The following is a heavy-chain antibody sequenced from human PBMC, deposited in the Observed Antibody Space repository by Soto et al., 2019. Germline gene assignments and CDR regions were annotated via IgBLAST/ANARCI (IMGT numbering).Heavy chain of an antibody. D-gene: IGHD4-17*01. Sequence: QVQLVESGGGVVQPGRSLRLSCAASGFSFSSYAMRWVRQAPGKGLEWVAVISYDGNKKYYADSVKGRFTISRDNSKNTLYLQMNSLRAEDTAVHYCARATTTVVTPFYFDYWGQGTLVTVSS. CDR3: ARATTTVVTPFYFDY. CDR2: ISYDGNKK. J-gene: IGHJ4*02. V-gene: IGHV3-30-3*01. CDR1: GFSFSSYA.